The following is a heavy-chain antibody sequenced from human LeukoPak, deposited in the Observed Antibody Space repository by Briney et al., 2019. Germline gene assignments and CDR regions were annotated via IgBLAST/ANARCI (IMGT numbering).Heavy chain of an antibody. CDR1: GFTVSSNY. Sequence: GVSLRLSCAASGFTVSSNYMSWVRHSPGKGLEGVSVIYSGGSTYYADSVKGRFTISRDNSKNTLYLQMNSLRAEDTAVYYCARAKGDSSGLDYWGQGTLVTVSS. CDR3: ARAKGDSSGLDY. D-gene: IGHD3-22*01. J-gene: IGHJ4*02. V-gene: IGHV3-53*01. CDR2: IYSGGST.